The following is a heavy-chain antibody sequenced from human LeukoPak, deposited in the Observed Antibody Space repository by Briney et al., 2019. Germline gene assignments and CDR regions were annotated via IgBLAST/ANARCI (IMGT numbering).Heavy chain of an antibody. CDR3: ARDLRVYYYGSGSQPFDY. Sequence: GASVKVSCKASGYTFTGYYMHWVRQAPGQGLEWMGWINPNSGGTNYQGRVTMTRDMSISTAYMELSRLRSDDTAVYYCARDLRVYYYGSGSQPFDYWGQGTLVTVSS. CDR1: GYTFTGYY. J-gene: IGHJ4*02. V-gene: IGHV1-2*02. D-gene: IGHD3-10*01. CDR2: INPNSGGT.